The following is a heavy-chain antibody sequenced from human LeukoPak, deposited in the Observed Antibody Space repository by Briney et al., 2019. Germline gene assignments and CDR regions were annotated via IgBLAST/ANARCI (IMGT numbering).Heavy chain of an antibody. CDR3: ARISSSNWYNERGAFDV. V-gene: IGHV4-59*01. CDR1: GGSISSYY. J-gene: IGHJ3*01. CDR2: VYYTGST. Sequence: SETLSLTCTVSGGSISSYYWSWVRQPPGKGLEWIGFVYYTGSTNYSPSLKSRVTISVDTSKNQFSLKLRSVTAVDTAVYYCARISSSNWYNERGAFDVWGQGTMVTVSS. D-gene: IGHD6-13*01.